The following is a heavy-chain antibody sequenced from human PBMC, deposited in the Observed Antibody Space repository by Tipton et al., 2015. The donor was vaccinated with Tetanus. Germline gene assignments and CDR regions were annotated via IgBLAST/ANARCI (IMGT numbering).Heavy chain of an antibody. CDR2: ISTSNGKT. J-gene: IGHJ4*02. CDR3: TRDQGSAISPSYSDC. V-gene: IGHV1-18*01. D-gene: IGHD5/OR15-5a*01. CDR1: GYSFSKYG. Sequence: QLVQSGAEVRKPGASVKVSCKTSGYSFSKYGVTWARQAPGQGLEWLGWISTSNGKTYYAQKFRGRVTMTTDTSTRTAHLELGGLRSDDTAIYSCTRDQGSAISPSYSDCWGEGPLVPVPA.